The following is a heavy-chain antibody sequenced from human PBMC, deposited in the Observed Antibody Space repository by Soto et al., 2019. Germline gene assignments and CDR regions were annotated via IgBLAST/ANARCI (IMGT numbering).Heavy chain of an antibody. V-gene: IGHV3-11*06. CDR2: INGSSDNL. D-gene: IGHD2-2*01. CDR1: GFAFSDYF. J-gene: IGHJ5*02. Sequence: GGSLRCSCAASGFAFSDYFMSWIRQSPGKGLEWVSFINGSSDNLKFAYSVKRRFTISRHNAKNSLYLQMNILRAEDTAVYYCVRDSAIIVLLPRVDVDNWLDPWVKRTLVTVSS. CDR3: VRDSAIIVLLPRVDVDNWLDP.